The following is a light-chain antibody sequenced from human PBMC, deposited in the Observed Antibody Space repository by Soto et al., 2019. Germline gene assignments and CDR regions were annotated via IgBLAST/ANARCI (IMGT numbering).Light chain of an antibody. CDR3: QNYNGAPWT. J-gene: IGKJ1*01. V-gene: IGKV1-27*01. CDR2: AAS. Sequence: DIQMTQSPSSLSASVGDRVTITCRPSQALSNYLAWYQQKPGKVPKLLIYAASTLHSGVPSRFSGSGSGTDFTLTISGLQPEDVANYYCQNYNGAPWTFGQGTKVEIE. CDR1: QALSNY.